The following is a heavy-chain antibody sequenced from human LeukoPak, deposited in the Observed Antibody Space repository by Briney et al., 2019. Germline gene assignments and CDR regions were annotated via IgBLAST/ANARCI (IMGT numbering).Heavy chain of an antibody. CDR1: GGSISSYH. Sequence: PSETLSLTCTVSGGSISSYHWSWIRQPPGRGLEWIGYIYYSGSTNYNPSLKSRVTISVDTSKNQFSLKLSSVTAADTAVYYCARHASLGYCSGGSCYSFGGYFDYWGQGTLVTVSS. CDR2: IYYSGST. CDR3: ARHASLGYCSGGSCYSFGGYFDY. J-gene: IGHJ4*02. D-gene: IGHD2-15*01. V-gene: IGHV4-59*08.